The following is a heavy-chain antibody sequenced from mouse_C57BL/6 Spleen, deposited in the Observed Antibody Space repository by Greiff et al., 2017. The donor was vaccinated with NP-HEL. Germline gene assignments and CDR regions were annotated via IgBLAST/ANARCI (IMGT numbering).Heavy chain of an antibody. Sequence: VQLQQSGPGLVAPSQSLSIPCTVSGFSLTSYAISWVRQPPGKGLEWLGVIWTGGGTNYNSALKSRLSISKDNSKSKVFLKMNSLQTDDTARYYCASYYDYSGYAMDYWGQGTSVTVSS. V-gene: IGHV2-9-1*01. J-gene: IGHJ4*01. CDR2: IWTGGGT. D-gene: IGHD2-4*01. CDR1: GFSLTSYA. CDR3: ASYYDYSGYAMDY.